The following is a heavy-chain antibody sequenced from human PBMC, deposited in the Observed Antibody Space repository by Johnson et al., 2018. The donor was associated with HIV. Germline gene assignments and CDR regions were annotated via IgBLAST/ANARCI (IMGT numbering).Heavy chain of an antibody. V-gene: IGHV3-30-3*01. CDR3: ASLYYASSGYYRAGAFDI. CDR2: ISYDGSNK. Sequence: VQLVESGGGVVQPGRSLRLSCAASGFTFSSYAMHWVRQAPGKGLEWVAVISYDGSNKYYADSVKGRFTISRDNSKNTLYLQMNSLRAEDTAVYYCASLYYASSGYYRAGAFDILGQGTMVTVSS. CDR1: GFTFSSYA. J-gene: IGHJ3*02. D-gene: IGHD3-22*01.